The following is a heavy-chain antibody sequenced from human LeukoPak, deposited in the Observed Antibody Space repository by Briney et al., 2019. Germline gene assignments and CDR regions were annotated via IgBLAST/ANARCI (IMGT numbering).Heavy chain of an antibody. CDR1: GFTFSSYS. J-gene: IGHJ4*02. V-gene: IGHV3-21*01. CDR2: ISSGSTYM. D-gene: IGHD4-23*01. CDR3: ARGGSYGGYHSY. Sequence: PGGSLRLSCAASGFTFSSYSMNWVRQAPGKGLEWVSSISSGSTYMYYADSVKGRFTISRDNAKNSLYLQMNSLRAEDTALYYCARGGSYGGYHSYWGQGTLVTVSS.